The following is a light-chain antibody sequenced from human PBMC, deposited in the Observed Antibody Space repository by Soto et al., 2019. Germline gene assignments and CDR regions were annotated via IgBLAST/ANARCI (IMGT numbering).Light chain of an antibody. CDR1: QSVRRY. V-gene: IGKV3-11*01. CDR2: DAS. Sequence: EVVLTQSPATLSFAACERATLSCRASQSVRRYLAWYQQKPGQAPRLLIYDASTRATGIPARFSGSGSETDFTLTITSLEPEDFAVYYCQQRNNWPPITFGQGTRLEIK. J-gene: IGKJ5*01. CDR3: QQRNNWPPIT.